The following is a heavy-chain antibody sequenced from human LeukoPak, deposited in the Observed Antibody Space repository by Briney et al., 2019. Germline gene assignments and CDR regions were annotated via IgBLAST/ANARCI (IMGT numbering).Heavy chain of an antibody. CDR2: ISSSSSYI. J-gene: IGHJ3*02. Sequence: GGSLRLSCAASGFTFSSYSMNWVRQAPGKGLEWVPSISSSSSYIYYADSVKGRFTISRDNAKNSLYLQMNSLRAEDTAVYYCARDLQVGAAHDAFDIWGQGTMVTVSS. V-gene: IGHV3-21*01. D-gene: IGHD1-26*01. CDR3: ARDLQVGAAHDAFDI. CDR1: GFTFSSYS.